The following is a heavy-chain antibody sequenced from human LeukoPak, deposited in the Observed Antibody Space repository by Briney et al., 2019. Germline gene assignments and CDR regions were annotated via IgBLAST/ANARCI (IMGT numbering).Heavy chain of an antibody. J-gene: IGHJ3*01. CDR2: IYTSGST. CDR3: ARWFGWD. D-gene: IGHD3-10*01. CDR1: GDSVSSGGYY. V-gene: IGHV4-61*02. Sequence: SETLSLTCTVSGDSVSSGGYYWSWIRQPAGKGLEWIGRIYTSGSTNYNPSLKSRVTMSVDTSKNQFSLRLNSVTAADTAVYYCARWFGWDWGQGTMVTVSS.